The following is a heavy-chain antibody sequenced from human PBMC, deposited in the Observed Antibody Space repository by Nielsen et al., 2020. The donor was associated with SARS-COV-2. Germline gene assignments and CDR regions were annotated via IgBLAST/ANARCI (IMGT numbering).Heavy chain of an antibody. Sequence: GESLKISCAASGFTFSSYGMHWVRQAPGKGLEWVAVISYDGSNKYYADSVKGRFTISRDNSKNTLYLQMNSLRAEDTAVYYCEKDAQGYYYGMDVWGQGTTVTVSS. CDR2: ISYDGSNK. J-gene: IGHJ6*02. V-gene: IGHV3-30*18. CDR1: GFTFSSYG. CDR3: EKDAQGYYYGMDV.